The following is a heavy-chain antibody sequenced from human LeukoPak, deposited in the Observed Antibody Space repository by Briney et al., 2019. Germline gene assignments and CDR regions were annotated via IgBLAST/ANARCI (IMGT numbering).Heavy chain of an antibody. Sequence: ASVKVSCKASGYTFTSYYMHWVRQAPGQGLEWMGIINPSGGSTNYAQKFQGRVTMTRDTYTTTVYMELTSLRSEDTAVYYCARDQGLTGYFDYWGQGTLVTVSS. CDR1: GYTFTSYY. CDR2: INPSGGST. J-gene: IGHJ4*02. CDR3: ARDQGLTGYFDY. D-gene: IGHD3-9*01. V-gene: IGHV1-46*01.